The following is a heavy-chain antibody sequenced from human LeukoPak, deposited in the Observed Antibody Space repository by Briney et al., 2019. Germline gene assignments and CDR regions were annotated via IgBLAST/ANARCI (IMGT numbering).Heavy chain of an antibody. D-gene: IGHD3-3*01. CDR2: ISSSSSYI. J-gene: IGHJ3*02. Sequence: GGSLRLSCAASGFTFSSYSMNWVRQAPGKGLEWVSSISSSSSYIYYADSVKGRFTISRDNAKNSLYLQMNSLRAEDTAVYYCARGPSRSGVLYAFDIWGQGTMVTVSS. CDR1: GFTFSSYS. V-gene: IGHV3-21*01. CDR3: ARGPSRSGVLYAFDI.